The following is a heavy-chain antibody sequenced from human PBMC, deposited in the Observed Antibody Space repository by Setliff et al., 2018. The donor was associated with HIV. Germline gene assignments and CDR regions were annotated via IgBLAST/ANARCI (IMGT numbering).Heavy chain of an antibody. J-gene: IGHJ1*01. V-gene: IGHV1-24*01. D-gene: IGHD3-22*01. CDR1: GYSLTDLS. CDR2: FDPEDGET. Sequence: GASVKVSCKVSGYSLTDLSIHWVRQAPGKGLEWMGGFDPEDGETVYAQKLQGRVTMTEDTPTDTAYMELSSLRSEDTAMYYCATIRAYYYDSSGQEYFQYWGHGTLVTVSS. CDR3: ATIRAYYYDSSGQEYFQY.